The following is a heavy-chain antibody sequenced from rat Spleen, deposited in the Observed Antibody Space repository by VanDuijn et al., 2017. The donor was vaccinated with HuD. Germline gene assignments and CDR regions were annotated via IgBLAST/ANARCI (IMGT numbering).Heavy chain of an antibody. J-gene: IGHJ2*01. CDR1: GFTFSDYD. Sequence: EMQLVESGGGLAQPGSSLKLSCVASGFTFSDYDMAWVRQAPTRGLEWVASIRTSSSIIYYRDSVKGRFTVSRADAKSTLFLQMDSLRSEDTATYYCTAALDSGDYWGQGVMVTVSS. CDR2: IRTSSSII. D-gene: IGHD1-1*01. V-gene: IGHV5-27*01. CDR3: TAALDSGDY.